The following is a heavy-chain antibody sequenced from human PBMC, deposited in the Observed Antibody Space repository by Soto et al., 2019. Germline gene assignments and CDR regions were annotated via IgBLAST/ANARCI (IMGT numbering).Heavy chain of an antibody. Sequence: QVQLVESGGGVVQPGRSLRLSCAASGFTFSSYAMHWVRQAPGKGLEWVAVISYDGSNKYYADSVKGRFTISRDNSKNTLYLQMNSLRAEDTAVYYCARVPTVVVVAAANDYWGQGTLVTVSS. D-gene: IGHD2-15*01. J-gene: IGHJ4*02. CDR2: ISYDGSNK. V-gene: IGHV3-30-3*01. CDR3: ARVPTVVVVAAANDY. CDR1: GFTFSSYA.